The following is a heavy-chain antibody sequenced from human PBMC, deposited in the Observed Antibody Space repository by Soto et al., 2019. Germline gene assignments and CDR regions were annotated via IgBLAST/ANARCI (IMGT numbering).Heavy chain of an antibody. CDR2: INTNSGVT. CDR1: GYTFTDYY. D-gene: IGHD6-19*01. V-gene: IGHV1-2*04. J-gene: IGHJ4*02. CDR3: ARGVSGWSPFDF. Sequence: QVQLVQSGAEVKKPGTSVKVSCKASGYTFTDYYIHWVRQAPGQGLEWIGWINTNSGVTNIAQKFQGWVTLTRGTSVNTAYVEVNNLKSDDTAVFFCARGVSGWSPFDFWGQGTLVTVSS.